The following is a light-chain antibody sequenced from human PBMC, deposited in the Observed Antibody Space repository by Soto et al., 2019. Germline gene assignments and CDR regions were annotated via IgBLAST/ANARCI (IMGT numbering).Light chain of an antibody. CDR2: GAS. V-gene: IGKV3-20*01. Sequence: ENVLTQSPGTLSLSPGERATLSCRASQSVSSSYLAWYQQKPGQAPRLLIYGASSRPTGIPDRFSGSGSGIDFTLSISRLEPEDYAVYYCQQYGSSPTWTFGQGTKVEIK. J-gene: IGKJ1*01. CDR3: QQYGSSPTWT. CDR1: QSVSSSY.